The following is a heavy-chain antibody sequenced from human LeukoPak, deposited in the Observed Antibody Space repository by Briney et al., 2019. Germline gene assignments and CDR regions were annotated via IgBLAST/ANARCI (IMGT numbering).Heavy chain of an antibody. V-gene: IGHV3-21*04. CDR3: AKASAMIVVVSKHFDY. CDR2: ISSSSSYI. CDR1: GFTFSSYS. Sequence: KPGGSLRLSCAASGFTFSSYSMNWVRQAPGKGLEWVSSISSSSSYIYYADSVKGRFTISRDNAKNSLYLQMNSLRAEDTAVYYGAKASAMIVVVSKHFDYWGQGTLVTVSS. D-gene: IGHD3-22*01. J-gene: IGHJ4*02.